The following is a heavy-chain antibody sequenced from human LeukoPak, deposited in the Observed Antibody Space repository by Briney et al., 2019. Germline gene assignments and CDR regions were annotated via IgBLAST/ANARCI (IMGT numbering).Heavy chain of an antibody. Sequence: GGSLRLSCVTSSFTTAWMNWVRQAPGKGLEWVGRVKSKIHGGTIDYAAPVKGGFTISREDSKNTLSLQMNSLKTEDTAVYYCTTEYYYGMNVWGLGTTVTVSS. V-gene: IGHV3-15*07. CDR3: TTEYYYGMNV. CDR2: VKSKIHGGTI. J-gene: IGHJ6*02. CDR1: SFTTAW.